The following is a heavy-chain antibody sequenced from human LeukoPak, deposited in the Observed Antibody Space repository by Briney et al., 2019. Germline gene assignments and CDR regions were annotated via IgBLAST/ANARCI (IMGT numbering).Heavy chain of an antibody. Sequence: GGSLRLSCAASGFTFSSYGMHWVRQAPGKGLEWVAVIWYDGSNKYYADSVKGRFTISRDNSKNTLYLQMNSLRAEDTAVYYCARDLEDSSSPGGYWGQGTLVTVSS. V-gene: IGHV3-33*01. D-gene: IGHD6-6*01. CDR2: IWYDGSNK. CDR3: ARDLEDSSSPGGY. CDR1: GFTFSSYG. J-gene: IGHJ4*02.